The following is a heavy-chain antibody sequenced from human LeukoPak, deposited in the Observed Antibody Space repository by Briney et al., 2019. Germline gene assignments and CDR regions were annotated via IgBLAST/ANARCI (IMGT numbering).Heavy chain of an antibody. D-gene: IGHD2-15*01. CDR2: IKKTGSGT. J-gene: IGHJ4*02. Sequence: GGSLRLSCAASGFTFSHSWMSWVRQTPGKGLEWVAYIKKTGSGTYYVDSVKGRFTITRDNTRNSLFLQMYSLRAEDTAVYFCAREDGYCSGGNCYSYFDSWGQGTLVTVSS. V-gene: IGHV3-7*01. CDR1: GFTFSHSW. CDR3: AREDGYCSGGNCYSYFDS.